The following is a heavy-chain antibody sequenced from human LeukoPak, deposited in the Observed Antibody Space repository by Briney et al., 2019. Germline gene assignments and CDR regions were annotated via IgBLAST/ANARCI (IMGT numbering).Heavy chain of an antibody. V-gene: IGHV1-2*02. J-gene: IGHJ4*02. CDR3: ARYYDSSGTYYFDY. CDR2: INPNSGGT. D-gene: IGHD3-22*01. CDR1: GHTFTGYY. Sequence: ASVKVSCKASGHTFTGYYMHWVRQAPGQGLEWMGWINPNSGGTNYAQKFQGRVTMTRDTSISTAYMELSRLRSDDTAVYYCARYYDSSGTYYFDYWGQGTLVTVSS.